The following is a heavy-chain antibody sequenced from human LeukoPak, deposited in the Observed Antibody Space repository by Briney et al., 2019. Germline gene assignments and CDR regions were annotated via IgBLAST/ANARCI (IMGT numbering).Heavy chain of an antibody. CDR2: IIPIFGTA. Sequence: SVKVSCKASGGTFSSYAISWVRQAPGQGLEWMGGIIPIFGTANYAQKFQGRVTITADESTSTAYMELSSLRPEDTAVYYCAKDWSGDYNWSDPWGQGTLVTVSS. D-gene: IGHD3-3*01. CDR3: AKDWSGDYNWSDP. CDR1: GGTFSSYA. V-gene: IGHV1-69*13. J-gene: IGHJ5*02.